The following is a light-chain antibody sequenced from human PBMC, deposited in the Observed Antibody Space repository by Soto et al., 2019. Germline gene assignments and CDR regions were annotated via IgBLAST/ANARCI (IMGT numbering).Light chain of an antibody. CDR1: SSDVGNYNY. CDR2: DVS. V-gene: IGLV2-14*03. Sequence: QSVLTQPASVSGSPGQSITISCTGTSSDVGNYNYVSWYQHHPSKAPKLMIYDVSNRPSGVSNRFSGSKSGNTASLTISGLQAEDEADYYCSSYTSSSTPCVFGTGTKVTVL. CDR3: SSYTSSSTPCV. J-gene: IGLJ1*01.